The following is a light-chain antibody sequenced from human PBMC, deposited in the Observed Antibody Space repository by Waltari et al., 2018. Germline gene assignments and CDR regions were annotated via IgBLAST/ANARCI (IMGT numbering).Light chain of an antibody. CDR1: QGIGSY. CDR2: AAS. V-gene: IGKV1-9*01. Sequence: IQLTQSPSSLSASVGDRVTITCRASQGIGSYLAWYQQKPGKAPKLLIYAASTLKNAVPSRFSGSGFGTDFTLTFSSLQPEDFATYYCQQSNSYPFTFGPGTKVDIK. J-gene: IGKJ3*01. CDR3: QQSNSYPFT.